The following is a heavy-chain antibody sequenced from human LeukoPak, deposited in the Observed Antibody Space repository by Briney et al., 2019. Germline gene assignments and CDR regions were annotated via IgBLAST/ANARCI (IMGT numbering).Heavy chain of an antibody. CDR3: ARARGRGIDAFDI. J-gene: IGHJ3*02. D-gene: IGHD3-10*01. Sequence: SETLSLTCTVSGGSISSYYWSWIRQPPGKGLEWIGYIYYSGSTNYNPSLKSRVTISVDTSKNQFSLKLSSVTAADTAVYYCARARGRGIDAFDIWGQGTMVTVSS. V-gene: IGHV4-59*01. CDR2: IYYSGST. CDR1: GGSISSYY.